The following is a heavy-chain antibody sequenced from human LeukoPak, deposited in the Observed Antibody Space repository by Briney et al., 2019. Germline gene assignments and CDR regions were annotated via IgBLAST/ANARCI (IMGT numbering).Heavy chain of an antibody. J-gene: IGHJ4*02. D-gene: IGHD4-17*01. Sequence: GGSLRLSCAASGFTFSSYGMHWVRQAPGKGLEWVALIWYDGSNKYYADSVKGRFTISRDNSKNTLYLQMNSLRAEDTAVYYCAKDRTVTGRGIDYWGQGTLVTVSS. V-gene: IGHV3-33*06. CDR2: IWYDGSNK. CDR3: AKDRTVTGRGIDY. CDR1: GFTFSSYG.